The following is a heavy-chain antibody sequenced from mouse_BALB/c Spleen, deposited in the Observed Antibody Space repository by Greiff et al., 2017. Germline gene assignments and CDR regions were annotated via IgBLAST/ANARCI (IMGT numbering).Heavy chain of an antibody. D-gene: IGHD1-1*01. Sequence: EVKVVESGGGLVKPGGSLKLSCAASGFTFSSYAMSWVRQTPEKRLEWVASISSGGSTYYPDSVKGRFTISRDNARNILYLQMSSLRSEDTAMYYCARGYYGSSRWYFDVWGAGTTVTVSS. CDR3: ARGYYGSSRWYFDV. V-gene: IGHV5-6-5*01. CDR2: ISSGGST. CDR1: GFTFSSYA. J-gene: IGHJ1*01.